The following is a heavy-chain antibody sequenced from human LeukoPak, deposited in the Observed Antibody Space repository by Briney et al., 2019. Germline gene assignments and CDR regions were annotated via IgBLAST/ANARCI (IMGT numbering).Heavy chain of an antibody. Sequence: SETLSLTCTVSGGSISSYYWSWIRQPPGKGLEWIGYIFYSGSTNYNPSLKSRVTISVDTSKNQFSLKLISVTAADTAVYYCAREWFGDHGAFDIWGPGTMVTVSS. J-gene: IGHJ3*02. CDR3: AREWFGDHGAFDI. CDR2: IFYSGST. V-gene: IGHV4-59*01. D-gene: IGHD3-10*01. CDR1: GGSISSYY.